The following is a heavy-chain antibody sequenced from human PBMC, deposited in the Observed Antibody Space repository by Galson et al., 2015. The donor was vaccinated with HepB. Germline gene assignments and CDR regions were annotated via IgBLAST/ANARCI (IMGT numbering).Heavy chain of an antibody. CDR3: ARDLGSGSYYNFYYYYGMDV. CDR1: GYTFTSYG. Sequence: SVKVSCKASGYTFTSYGISWVRQAPGQGLEWMGWISAYNGNTNYAQKLQGRVTMTTDTSTSTAYMELRSLRSDDTAVYYCARDLGSGSYYNFYYYYGMDVWGQGTTVTVSS. J-gene: IGHJ6*02. CDR2: ISAYNGNT. V-gene: IGHV1-18*01. D-gene: IGHD3-10*01.